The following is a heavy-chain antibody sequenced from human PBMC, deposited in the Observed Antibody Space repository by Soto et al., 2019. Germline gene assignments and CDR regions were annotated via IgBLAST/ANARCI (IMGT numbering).Heavy chain of an antibody. D-gene: IGHD2-15*01. J-gene: IGHJ6*02. CDR1: GGSFSGYY. CDR3: ARGRGGGYYYYYDGMDV. CDR2: INHSGST. V-gene: IGHV4-34*01. Sequence: QVQLQQWGAGLLKPSETLSLTCAVYGGSFSGYYWSWIRQPPGKGLAWIGEINHSGSTNYNPSLKRRGTISVDTSKNQFSLKLSSVTAADTAVYYCARGRGGGYYYYYDGMDVWGQGTTVTVSS.